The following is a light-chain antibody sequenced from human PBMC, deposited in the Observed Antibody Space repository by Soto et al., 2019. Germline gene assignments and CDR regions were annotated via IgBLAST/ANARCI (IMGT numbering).Light chain of an antibody. CDR3: SSYTSSSTPDV. CDR1: SSDIGAYDY. J-gene: IGLJ1*01. Sequence: QSALTQPASVSGSPGQSITISCTGSSSDIGAYDYVSWYQQRPVKAPKLMIFDVTNRPSGVSDRFSGSKSGNTASLTISGLQTEDEADYYCSSYTSSSTPDVFGTGPKLTVL. V-gene: IGLV2-14*01. CDR2: DVT.